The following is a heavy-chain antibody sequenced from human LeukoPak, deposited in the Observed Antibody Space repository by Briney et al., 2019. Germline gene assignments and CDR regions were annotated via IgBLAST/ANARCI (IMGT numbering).Heavy chain of an antibody. V-gene: IGHV3-23*01. CDR1: GFTFSTFA. Sequence: PGGSLRLSCAASGFTFSTFAMSWVRQAPGKGLEWVSGISGSGGSTYYVDSVKGRFTISRDNSKNTLFLQMNRLRVEDTAVYYCAKDMISSGNWGQGTMVTVSS. J-gene: IGHJ3*01. CDR3: AKDMISSGN. CDR2: ISGSGGST. D-gene: IGHD6-19*01.